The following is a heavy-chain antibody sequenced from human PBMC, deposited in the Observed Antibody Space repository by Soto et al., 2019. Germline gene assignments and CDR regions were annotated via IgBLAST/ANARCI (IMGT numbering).Heavy chain of an antibody. J-gene: IGHJ6*02. CDR3: ARGYDFWSGYYYPYGMDV. V-gene: IGHV3-30-3*01. D-gene: IGHD3-3*01. Sequence: GGSLRLSCAASGFTFSSYAMHWVRQAPGKGLEWVAVISYDGSNKNHADTVKGRFTISRDNSENTLYLQMNSLRAEDTAVYYCARGYDFWSGYYYPYGMDVWGQGTTVTVSS. CDR1: GFTFSSYA. CDR2: ISYDGSNK.